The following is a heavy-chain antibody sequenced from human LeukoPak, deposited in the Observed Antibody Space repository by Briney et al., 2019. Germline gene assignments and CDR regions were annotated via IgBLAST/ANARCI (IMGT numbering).Heavy chain of an antibody. CDR3: ARERILSDDKSAFDI. D-gene: IGHD3-9*01. V-gene: IGHV3-11*04. CDR1: GGSFSGYY. J-gene: IGHJ3*02. Sequence: LSLTCAVYGGSFSGYYWSWIRQPPGKGLEWVSYISSSGSTIYYADSVKGRFTISRDNAKNSLYLQMNSLRAEDTAMYYCARERILSDDKSAFDIWGQGTKVTVSS. CDR2: ISSSGSTI.